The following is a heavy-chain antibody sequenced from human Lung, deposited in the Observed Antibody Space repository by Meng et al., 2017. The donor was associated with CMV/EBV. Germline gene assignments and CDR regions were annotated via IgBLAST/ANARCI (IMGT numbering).Heavy chain of an antibody. CDR3: ASYVGGVDYYYYGMDV. J-gene: IGHJ6*04. CDR1: GFTFSSYS. Sequence: GESLKISCAASGFTFSSYSMNWVRQAPGKGLEWVSYISSSSSTIYYADSVKGRFTISRDNAKNSLYLQMNSVRAEDTAVYYCASYVGGVDYYYYGMDVWGKGTTVTVSS. D-gene: IGHD2-8*02. CDR2: ISSSSSTI. V-gene: IGHV3-48*04.